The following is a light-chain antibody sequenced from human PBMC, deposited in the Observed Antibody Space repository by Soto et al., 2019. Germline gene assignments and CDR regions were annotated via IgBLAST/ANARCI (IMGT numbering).Light chain of an antibody. CDR1: QSVSSNY. CDR2: GAS. V-gene: IGKV3-20*01. Sequence: EIVLTQSPGTLSLSPGERATLSCRASQSVSSNYLAWYQQKPGHAPRLLIYGASSRATGIPDRFSGSGSGTDFTLTISRLESEDFAVYHCHQYGSSPLTFGGGTKVEI. J-gene: IGKJ4*01. CDR3: HQYGSSPLT.